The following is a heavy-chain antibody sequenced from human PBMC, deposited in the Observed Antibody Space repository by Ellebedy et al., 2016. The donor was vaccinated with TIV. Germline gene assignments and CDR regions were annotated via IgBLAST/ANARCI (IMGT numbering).Heavy chain of an antibody. CDR2: IIPIFGTA. Sequence: SVKVSCXASGGTFSSYAISWVRQAPGQGLEWMGGIIPIFGTANYAQKFQGRVTITADESTSTAYMELSSLRSEDTAVYYCARENTQPTGWYDYYYYGMDVWGQGTTVTVSS. CDR3: ARENTQPTGWYDYYYYGMDV. J-gene: IGHJ6*02. D-gene: IGHD6-19*01. CDR1: GGTFSSYA. V-gene: IGHV1-69*13.